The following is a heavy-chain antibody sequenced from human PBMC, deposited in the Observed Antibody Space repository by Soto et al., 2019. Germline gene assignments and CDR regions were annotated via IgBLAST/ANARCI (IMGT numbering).Heavy chain of an antibody. CDR3: TRDASRDSSARGWFDP. CDR2: ISSNSAYI. D-gene: IGHD6-13*01. CDR1: GFTFRSFT. J-gene: IGHJ5*02. V-gene: IGHV3-21*01. Sequence: PGGSLRLSCAASGFTFRSFTMNWVRQAPGKGLEWVSTISSNSAYIYYTDALRGRFTISRDNAKNSLHLQMNSLRAEDTAVYYCTRDASRDSSARGWFDPSGPGPLLSVSS.